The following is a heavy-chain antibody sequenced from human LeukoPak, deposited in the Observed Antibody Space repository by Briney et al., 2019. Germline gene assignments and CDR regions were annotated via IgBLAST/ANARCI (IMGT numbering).Heavy chain of an antibody. V-gene: IGHV3-30-3*01. J-gene: IGHJ4*02. CDR3: ASTREYSSGWYLWGYYFDY. Sequence: GGSLRLSCAASGFTFSSYAMHWVRQAPGKGLEWVAVISYDGSNKYYADSVKGRFTISRDNSKNTLYLQMNSLRAEDTAVYYCASTREYSSGWYLWGYYFDYWGQGTLVTVSS. CDR2: ISYDGSNK. CDR1: GFTFSSYA. D-gene: IGHD6-19*01.